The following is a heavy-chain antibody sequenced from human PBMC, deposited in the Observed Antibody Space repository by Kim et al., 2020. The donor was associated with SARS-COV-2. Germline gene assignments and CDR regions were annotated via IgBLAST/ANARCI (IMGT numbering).Heavy chain of an antibody. D-gene: IGHD3-10*01. V-gene: IGHV3-11*04. J-gene: IGHJ6*02. CDR1: GFTFSDYY. CDR2: ISSSGSTI. Sequence: GGSLRLSCAASGFTFSDYYMSWIRQAPGKGLEWVSYISSSGSTIYYADSVKGRFTISRDNAKNSLYLQMNSLRAEDTAVYYCARVPHITIPPFDYYYGMDVWGQGTTVTVSS. CDR3: ARVPHITIPPFDYYYGMDV.